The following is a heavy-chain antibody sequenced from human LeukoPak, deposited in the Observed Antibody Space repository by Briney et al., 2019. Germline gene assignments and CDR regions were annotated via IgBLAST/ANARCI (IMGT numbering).Heavy chain of an antibody. CDR3: ARDSSSWLGVDY. J-gene: IGHJ4*02. CDR1: GGSISGYY. D-gene: IGHD6-13*01. CDR2: IYSSGST. Sequence: PSETLSLTCTVSGGSISGYYWSWIRQPAGKGPEWIGRIYSSGSTNYNPSLKSRITMSVDTSKNQFSLKLSSVTAADTALYYCARDSSSWLGVDYWGQGTLVTVSS. V-gene: IGHV4-4*07.